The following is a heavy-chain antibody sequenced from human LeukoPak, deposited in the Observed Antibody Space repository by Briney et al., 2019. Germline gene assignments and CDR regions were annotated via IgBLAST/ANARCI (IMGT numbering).Heavy chain of an antibody. D-gene: IGHD6-13*01. Sequence: PGGSLRLSCAASGFTFSSYAMNWVRQAPGKGLEWVSTISGSGGSTYYADSVKGRITISRDNSKNTLYLQMNSLRAGDTAVYYCAKVRSSSWAFDYWGQGTLVTVSS. CDR3: AKVRSSSWAFDY. V-gene: IGHV3-23*01. J-gene: IGHJ4*02. CDR2: ISGSGGST. CDR1: GFTFSSYA.